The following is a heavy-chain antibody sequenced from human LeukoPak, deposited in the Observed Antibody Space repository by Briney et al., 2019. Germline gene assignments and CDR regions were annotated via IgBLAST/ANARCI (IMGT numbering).Heavy chain of an antibody. Sequence: SETLSLTCTVSGGSISSYYWSWIRQPAGKGLEWIGRIYTSGSTNYNPSLKSRVTMSVGTSKNQFSLKLSSVTAADTAVYYCARSRSSGSYYTFDYWGQGTLVTVSS. V-gene: IGHV4-4*07. CDR2: IYTSGST. D-gene: IGHD3-22*01. CDR1: GGSISSYY. J-gene: IGHJ4*02. CDR3: ARSRSSGSYYTFDY.